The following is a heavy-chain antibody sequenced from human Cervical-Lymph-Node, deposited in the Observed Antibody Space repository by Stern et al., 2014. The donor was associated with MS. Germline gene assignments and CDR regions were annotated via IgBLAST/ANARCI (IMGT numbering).Heavy chain of an antibody. J-gene: IGHJ5*02. D-gene: IGHD3-16*01. CDR2: VIPFVGTS. V-gene: IGHV1-69*06. Sequence: VQLVESGAEVKKPGSSVKVSCKASGGISWVRQAPGQGLEYMGGVIPFVGTSHYAQKFQGRVTITADTSTNTAYLELSSLKSADPAVYFCARGGGDNWFDPWGQGTLVTVSS. CDR1: GG. CDR3: ARGGGDNWFDP.